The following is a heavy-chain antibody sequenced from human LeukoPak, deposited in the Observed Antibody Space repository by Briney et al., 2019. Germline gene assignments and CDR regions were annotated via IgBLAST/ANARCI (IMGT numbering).Heavy chain of an antibody. CDR3: ARLDCISDTCYNY. CDR2: INYSGSA. J-gene: IGHJ4*02. V-gene: IGHV4-59*08. D-gene: IGHD2-21*01. Sequence: PWETLSLTCIVSGDSISTDYWSWIRQSPGKGLEWIGYINYSGSAEYNPSLKSRITISVDRSKNQVSLKMRSVTAADTAVYYCARLDCISDTCYNYWALGGLVTVSS. CDR1: GDSISTDY.